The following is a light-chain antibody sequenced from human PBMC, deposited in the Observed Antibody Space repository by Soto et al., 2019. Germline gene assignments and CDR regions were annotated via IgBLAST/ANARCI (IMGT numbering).Light chain of an antibody. V-gene: IGKV1-5*01. J-gene: IGKJ1*01. CDR1: QSITNR. CDR3: QHYGGMWA. Sequence: DIQMTQSPSTLSASVGDRVTITCRASQSITNRLAWYQQKPGKDPKVLIYDDSSLESGVPSRFSGSGTGTEFILTINSLQPDDFATYYCQHYGGMWAFGQGTKVDIK. CDR2: DDS.